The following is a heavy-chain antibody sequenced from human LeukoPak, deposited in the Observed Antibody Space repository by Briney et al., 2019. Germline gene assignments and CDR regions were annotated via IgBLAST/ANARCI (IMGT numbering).Heavy chain of an antibody. CDR3: AELGITMIGGV. Sequence: GGSLRLSCAASGFTFRNYAMRWVRQAPGKGLEWVSYISSSGSTIYYADSVKGRFTISRDNAKNLLYLQMNSLRAEDTAVYYCAELGITMIGGVWGKGTTVTISS. CDR1: GFTFRNYA. V-gene: IGHV3-48*03. D-gene: IGHD3-10*02. J-gene: IGHJ6*04. CDR2: ISSSGSTI.